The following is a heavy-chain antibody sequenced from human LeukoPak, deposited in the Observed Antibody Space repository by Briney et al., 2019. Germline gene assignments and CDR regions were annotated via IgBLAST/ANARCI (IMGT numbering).Heavy chain of an antibody. CDR2: FDPEDGET. CDR1: GYTLTELS. J-gene: IGHJ5*02. D-gene: IGHD3-3*01. CDR3: ATEFREIFGVNRNWFDP. Sequence: ASVKVSCKVSGYTLTELSMHWVRQAPGKGLEWMGGFDPEDGETIYAQKFQGRVTMTEDTSTDTAYMELSSLRSEATAVYYCATEFREIFGVNRNWFDPWGQGTLVTVSS. V-gene: IGHV1-24*01.